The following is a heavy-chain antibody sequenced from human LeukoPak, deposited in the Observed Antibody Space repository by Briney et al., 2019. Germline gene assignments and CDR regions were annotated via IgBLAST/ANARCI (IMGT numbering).Heavy chain of an antibody. CDR1: GGSISSYY. J-gene: IGHJ6*03. V-gene: IGHV4-4*07. CDR2: IYTSGST. Sequence: SETLSLTCTVSGGSISSYYWSWIRQPAGKGLEWIGRIYTSGSTNYNPSLKSRVTMSVDTSKNQFSLKLSSVTAADTAVYYCARDQGYCSSTSCYPYYYYYKDVWGKGTTVTVSS. CDR3: ARDQGYCSSTSCYPYYYYYKDV. D-gene: IGHD2-2*01.